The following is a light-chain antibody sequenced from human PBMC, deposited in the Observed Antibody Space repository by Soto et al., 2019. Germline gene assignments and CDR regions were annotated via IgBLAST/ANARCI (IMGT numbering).Light chain of an antibody. Sequence: QSVLTKPPSASGTPGQRVTISCSGSSSNIGSNYVYWYQQLPGTAPKLLTYRNNQRPSGVPDRFSGSKSGTSASLAISGLRSEDEADYYCAAWDYSLSGWVFGGGTKLTVL. J-gene: IGLJ3*02. CDR1: SSNIGSNY. V-gene: IGLV1-47*01. CDR2: RNN. CDR3: AAWDYSLSGWV.